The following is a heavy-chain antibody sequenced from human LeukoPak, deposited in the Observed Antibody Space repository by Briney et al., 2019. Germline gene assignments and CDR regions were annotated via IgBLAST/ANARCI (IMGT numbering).Heavy chain of an antibody. Sequence: SETLSLTCTVSGYSISSGYYWGWIRQPPGKGLEWIGSIYHSGSTYYNPSLKSRVTISVDTSKNQFSLKLSSVTAADTAVYYCARRFPTVVTRNWYFDLWGRGTLVTVSS. V-gene: IGHV4-38-2*02. J-gene: IGHJ2*01. CDR1: GYSISSGYY. D-gene: IGHD4-23*01. CDR2: IYHSGST. CDR3: ARRFPTVVTRNWYFDL.